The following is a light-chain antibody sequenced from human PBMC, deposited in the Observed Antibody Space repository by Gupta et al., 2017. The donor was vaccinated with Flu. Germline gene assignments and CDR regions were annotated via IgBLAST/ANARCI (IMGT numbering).Light chain of an antibody. Sequence: PSILSASIGDRVTITCRASQSIRTWLAWYQQKPGKTPKLLIYRASYLESGVPSRFSGGGSGTEFTLTITSLQTDDFATYYCQQYNSYWSSFGQGTKLEIK. CDR3: QQYNSYWSS. CDR1: QSIRTW. V-gene: IGKV1-5*03. J-gene: IGKJ2*03. CDR2: RAS.